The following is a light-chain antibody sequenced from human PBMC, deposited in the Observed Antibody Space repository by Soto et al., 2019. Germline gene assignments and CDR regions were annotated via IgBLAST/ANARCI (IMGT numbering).Light chain of an antibody. CDR2: EAS. CDR1: QDINSY. CDR3: QQTRSYPST. Sequence: IQLTQSPSSLSASIGDRVTITCRASQDINSYLAWYQQKPGKAPNLLIYEASILQRGVPSRFSGSNSGTDFTLTISSLQAEGFATYYCQQTRSYPSTFGGGTKVEIK. V-gene: IGKV1-9*01. J-gene: IGKJ4*01.